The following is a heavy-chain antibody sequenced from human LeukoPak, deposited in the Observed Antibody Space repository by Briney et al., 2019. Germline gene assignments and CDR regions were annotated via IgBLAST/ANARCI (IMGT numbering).Heavy chain of an antibody. CDR2: IYYSGST. D-gene: IGHD3-3*01. CDR1: GGSISSGSYY. V-gene: IGHV4-39*01. Sequence: PSETLSLTCTVSGGSISSGSYYWSWIRQPPGKGLEWIGSIYYSGSTYYNPSLKSRVTISVDTSKNQFSLKLSSVTAADTAVYYCARGLDPVIWSGYYTGWFDPWGQGTLVTVSS. CDR3: ARGLDPVIWSGYYTGWFDP. J-gene: IGHJ5*02.